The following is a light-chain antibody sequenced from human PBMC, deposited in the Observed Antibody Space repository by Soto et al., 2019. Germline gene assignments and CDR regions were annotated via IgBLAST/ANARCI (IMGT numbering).Light chain of an antibody. Sequence: EIVMTLSPATLSVTPGESATLSCRASQSVTNNLAWHQQKPGQAPRLLIYDASTRATGIPARFSGSGSGTEFTLTISSLQAEDFAVYYCQQYNNWPPTWTFGQGTKVDIK. CDR3: QQYNNWPPTWT. CDR1: QSVTNN. CDR2: DAS. V-gene: IGKV3-15*01. J-gene: IGKJ1*01.